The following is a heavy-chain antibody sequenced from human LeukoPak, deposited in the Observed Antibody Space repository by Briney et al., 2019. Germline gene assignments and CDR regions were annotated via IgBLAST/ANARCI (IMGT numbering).Heavy chain of an antibody. Sequence: RPGGSLRLSCAASGFTFTNAWMRWVRQAPGKGLEWVGRIKSIGDGGTTEYTAPVQGRFTISRDDSRNTLYLQMNSLKTEDTAVYYCTTGRDRWQLLFDIWGQGTMVAVSS. CDR2: IKSIGDGGTT. V-gene: IGHV3-15*05. CDR1: GFTFTNAW. D-gene: IGHD4-23*01. CDR3: TTGRDRWQLLFDI. J-gene: IGHJ3*02.